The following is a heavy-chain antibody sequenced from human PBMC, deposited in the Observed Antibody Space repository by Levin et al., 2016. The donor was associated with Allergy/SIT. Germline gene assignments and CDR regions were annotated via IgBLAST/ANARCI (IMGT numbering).Heavy chain of an antibody. CDR2: ISGSGENS. CDR3: ANGEMGYCSTSRCYTRFDY. Sequence: GESLKISCAASGFTSSYYAMSWVRQAPGKGPEWVSTISGSGENSYYADSVRGRFTISRDNSRNTLSLQMNSLRAEDTAVYYCANGEMGYCSTSRCYTRFDYWGQGTLVTVSS. D-gene: IGHD2-2*02. J-gene: IGHJ4*02. CDR1: GFTSSYYA. V-gene: IGHV3-23*01.